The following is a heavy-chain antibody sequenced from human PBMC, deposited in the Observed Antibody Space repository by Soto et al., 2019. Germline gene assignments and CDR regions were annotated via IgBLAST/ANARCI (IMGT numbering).Heavy chain of an antibody. J-gene: IGHJ3*02. CDR3: ARVLVVLMVYATDAFDI. V-gene: IGHV3-66*01. D-gene: IGHD2-8*01. Sequence: GGSLRLSCAASGFTVSTNYMSWVRQAPGKGLEWVSVIYSGGSTYYADSVKGRFTISRDNSKNTLYLQMNSLRAEDTAVYYCARVLVVLMVYATDAFDIWGQGTMVTVSS. CDR2: IYSGGST. CDR1: GFTVSTNY.